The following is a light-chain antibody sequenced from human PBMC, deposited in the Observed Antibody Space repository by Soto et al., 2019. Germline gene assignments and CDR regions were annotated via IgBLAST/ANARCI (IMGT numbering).Light chain of an antibody. V-gene: IGKV1-8*01. J-gene: IGKJ5*01. Sequence: AIRMTQSPSSLSASTGDRVTITCRASQGISSYLAWYQQKPGKAPKLLIYAASTLQSGVPSRFSGSGSGTEFTLTISGLLPEDFATYHCQQLNTLPFTFGQGTRLEIK. CDR3: QQLNTLPFT. CDR2: AAS. CDR1: QGISSY.